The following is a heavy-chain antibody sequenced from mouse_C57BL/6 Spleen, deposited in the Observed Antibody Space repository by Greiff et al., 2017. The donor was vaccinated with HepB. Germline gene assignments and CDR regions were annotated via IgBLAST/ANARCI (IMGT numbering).Heavy chain of an antibody. CDR2: IRSKSNNYAT. J-gene: IGHJ3*01. D-gene: IGHD2-4*01. CDR3: VSFYYDFAY. Sequence: GGGLVQPKGSLKLSCAASGFSFNTYAMNWVRQAPGKGLEWVARIRSKSNNYATYYADSVKDRFTISRDDSESMLYLQMNNLKTEDTAMYYCVSFYYDFAYWGQGTLVTVSA. CDR1: GFSFNTYA. V-gene: IGHV10-1*01.